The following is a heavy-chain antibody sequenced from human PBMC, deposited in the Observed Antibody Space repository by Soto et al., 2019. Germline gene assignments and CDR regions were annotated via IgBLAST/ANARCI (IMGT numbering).Heavy chain of an antibody. CDR1: GGSFSGYY. J-gene: IGHJ4*02. D-gene: IGHD3-16*02. V-gene: IGHV4-34*01. Sequence: SETLSLTCAVYGGSFSGYYWSWIRQPPGQGLERIGEINHSGSTNYNPSLKSRVTISVDTSKNQFSLKLSPVTAADTGVYNGARGTLSEYVWGSYSYYFDYWGQGTVVTVSS. CDR3: ARGTLSEYVWGSYSYYFDY. CDR2: INHSGST.